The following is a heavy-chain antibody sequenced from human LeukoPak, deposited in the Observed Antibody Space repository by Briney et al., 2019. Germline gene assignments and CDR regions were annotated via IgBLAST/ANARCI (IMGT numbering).Heavy chain of an antibody. D-gene: IGHD6-19*01. CDR1: GGSISSYY. CDR2: IYYSGST. Sequence: PSETLSLTCTVSGGSISSYYWSWIQQPPGKGLEWIGYIYYSGSTNYNPSLKSRVTISVDTSKNQFSLKLSSVTAADTAVYYCARVYSSGWYGGWFDPWGQGTLVTVSS. J-gene: IGHJ5*02. V-gene: IGHV4-59*01. CDR3: ARVYSSGWYGGWFDP.